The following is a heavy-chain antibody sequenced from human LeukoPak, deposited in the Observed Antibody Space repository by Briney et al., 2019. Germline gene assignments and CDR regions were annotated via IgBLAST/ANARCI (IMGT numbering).Heavy chain of an antibody. V-gene: IGHV3-74*01. CDR3: VRRHPPPSTSPTSYGMDV. D-gene: IGHD2-2*01. CDR2: INTDGSST. J-gene: IGHJ6*02. Sequence: GGSLRLSCAASGFTFSGYWMHWVRQAPGKGLVWVSRINTDGSSTTYADSVKGRFTVSRDNAKNTLYLQMNSLRVEDTAVYHCVRRHPPPSTSPTSYGMDVWGQGTTVTVSS. CDR1: GFTFSGYW.